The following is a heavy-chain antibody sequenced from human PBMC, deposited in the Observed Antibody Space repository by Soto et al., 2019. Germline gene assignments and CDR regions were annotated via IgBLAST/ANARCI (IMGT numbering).Heavy chain of an antibody. Sequence: GAPVKLSSKASGGTLSSYAISWVRQAPGQGLEWMGGIIPIFGTANYAQKFQGRVTITADESTSTAYMELSSLRSEDTAVSYCAIPGYGAGRLYYSYGMYVWGLGTRVS. CDR3: AIPGYGAGRLYYSYGMYV. D-gene: IGHD1-26*01. CDR2: IIPIFGTA. J-gene: IGHJ6*01. CDR1: GGTLSSYA. V-gene: IGHV1-69*13.